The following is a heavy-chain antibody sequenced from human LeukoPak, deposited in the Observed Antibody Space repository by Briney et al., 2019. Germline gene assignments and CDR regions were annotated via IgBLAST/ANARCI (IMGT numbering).Heavy chain of an antibody. CDR1: DFTFSRYG. D-gene: IGHD3-10*01. V-gene: IGHV3-30*02. Sequence: GGSLRLSCAASDFTFSRYGMHWVRQAPGKGLVWVAFIRYDGTNKYYADSVKGRFTISRDNSKNTLYLQMNSLRAEDTAVYYCAKLTDGSGLAYYFDYWGQGTLVTVSS. J-gene: IGHJ4*02. CDR2: IRYDGTNK. CDR3: AKLTDGSGLAYYFDY.